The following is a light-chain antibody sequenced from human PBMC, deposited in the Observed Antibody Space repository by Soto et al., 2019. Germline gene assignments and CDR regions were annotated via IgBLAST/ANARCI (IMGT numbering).Light chain of an antibody. V-gene: IGKV1-5*01. Sequence: DIQMTQSPSTLSASVGDRVTITCRASQGISTWLAWYQQRPGEAPKVLIYDASSLESGVPSRFSGSGSETEFTRTISSLQPDYFATYYCQHYNSYPFTFGPGTKVDIK. CDR3: QHYNSYPFT. CDR2: DAS. CDR1: QGISTW. J-gene: IGKJ3*01.